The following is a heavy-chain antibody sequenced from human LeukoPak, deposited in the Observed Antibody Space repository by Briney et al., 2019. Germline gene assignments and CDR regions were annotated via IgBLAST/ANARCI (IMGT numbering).Heavy chain of an antibody. J-gene: IGHJ4*02. CDR1: GFTFSSYA. CDR2: ISGSVGNT. CDR3: AKDLTTVTSQGDY. Sequence: RPGGSLRLSCAASGFTFSSYAMSWVRQAPGKGLEWVSSISGSVGNTYYADSVKGRFTISRDNSKNTLSLQMNSLRPEDTAIYYCAKDLTTVTSQGDYWGQGTVVTVSS. V-gene: IGHV3-23*01. D-gene: IGHD4-17*01.